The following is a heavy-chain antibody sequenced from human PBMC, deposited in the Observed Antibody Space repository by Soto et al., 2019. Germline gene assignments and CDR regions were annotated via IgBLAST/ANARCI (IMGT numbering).Heavy chain of an antibody. V-gene: IGHV3-66*01. CDR1: GFTVSSNY. CDR2: IYSGGST. CDR3: ARDGETGTTDAFDI. J-gene: IGHJ3*02. Sequence: VQLVESGGGLVQPGGSLRLSCAASGFTVSSNYMSWVRQAPGKGLEWVSVIYSGGSTYYADSVKGRFTISRDNSKNTLYLQMNSLRAEDTAVYYCARDGETGTTDAFDIWGQGTMVTVSS. D-gene: IGHD1-1*01.